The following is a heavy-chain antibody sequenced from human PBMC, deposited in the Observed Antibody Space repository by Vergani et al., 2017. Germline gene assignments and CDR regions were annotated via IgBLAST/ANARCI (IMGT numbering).Heavy chain of an antibody. CDR1: GGSFSGYY. CDR3: ATQLERGQGGFRPFQH. CDR2: INHSGST. V-gene: IGHV4-34*01. J-gene: IGHJ1*01. Sequence: QVQLQQWGAGLLKPSETLSLTCAVYGGSFSGYYWSWTRQPPGKGLEWVGEINHSGSTNYNPSLKSRVTISVDTSKNQFSLKLSSVTAAETAVYYCATQLERGQGGFRPFQHWGRDTLVTVSS. D-gene: IGHD1-1*01.